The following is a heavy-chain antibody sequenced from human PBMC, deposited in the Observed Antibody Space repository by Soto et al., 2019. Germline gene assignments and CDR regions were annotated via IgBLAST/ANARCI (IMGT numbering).Heavy chain of an antibody. CDR2: ISAYNGNT. V-gene: IGHV1-18*01. CDR3: AREGLVLVPTTVNSDYYYYAMDV. D-gene: IGHD2-2*01. J-gene: IGHJ6*02. Sequence: ASVKVSCKASGYTFASYAISWMRQAPGQGLEWMGWISAYNGNTNYAQKLQGRVTMTTDTSTSTAYMELSSLRSDDTAVYYCAREGLVLVPTTVNSDYYYYAMDVWGQGTTVTVSS. CDR1: GYTFASYA.